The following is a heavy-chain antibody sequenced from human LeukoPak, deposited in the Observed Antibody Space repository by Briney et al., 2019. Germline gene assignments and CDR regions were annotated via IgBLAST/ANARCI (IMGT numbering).Heavy chain of an antibody. V-gene: IGHV3-30*02. Sequence: GGSLRLSCAASGFTFSSYGMHWVRQAPGKGLEWVAFIRYDGSNKYYADSVKGRFTISRDNSKNTLYLQMNSLRAEDTAVYYCAKDWVAATSQPIKEDYWGQGTLVTVSS. D-gene: IGHD2-15*01. J-gene: IGHJ4*02. CDR3: AKDWVAATSQPIKEDY. CDR2: IRYDGSNK. CDR1: GFTFSSYG.